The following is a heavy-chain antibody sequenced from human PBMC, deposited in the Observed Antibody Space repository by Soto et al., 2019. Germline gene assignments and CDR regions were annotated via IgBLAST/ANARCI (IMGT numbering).Heavy chain of an antibody. CDR1: GYSFTSYW. Sequence: GESLKISCKGSGYSFTSYWIGWVRQMPWKGLEWMGIIYPGDSDTRYSPSFQGQVTISADKSISTAYLQWSSLKASDTAMYYCARHEWLSSRHCDYWGQRTLVTV. CDR3: ARHEWLSSRHCDY. CDR2: IYPGDSDT. J-gene: IGHJ4*02. D-gene: IGHD3-9*01. V-gene: IGHV5-51*01.